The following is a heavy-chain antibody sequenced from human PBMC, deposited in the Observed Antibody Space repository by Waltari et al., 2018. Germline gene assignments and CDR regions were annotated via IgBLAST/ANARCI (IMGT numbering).Heavy chain of an antibody. J-gene: IGHJ6*02. Sequence: EEQLVESGGGLVQPGDSLRLSCAASGFTFSSFWMNWVRQAPGKGPLWVSRSSTAASDTTYADSVKGRFTISRDNARNTLYLQMNRLRAEDTAVYFCARVSRRTYRSPVPGRHYYYGMDVWGQGTTVTVSS. V-gene: IGHV3-74*03. CDR2: SSTAASDT. CDR3: ARVSRRTYRSPVPGRHYYYGMDV. CDR1: GFTFSSFW. D-gene: IGHD1-1*01.